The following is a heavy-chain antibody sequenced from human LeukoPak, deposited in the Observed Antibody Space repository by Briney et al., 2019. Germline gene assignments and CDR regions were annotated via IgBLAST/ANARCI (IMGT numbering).Heavy chain of an antibody. CDR2: FYSSVST. CDR1: GGSISSYY. V-gene: IGHV4-4*07. CDR3: ARGTYCGSDCYSFEY. D-gene: IGHD2-21*01. Sequence: SETLSLTCIVSGGSISSYYWNWIRQSAGKGLEWIGRFYSSVSTDYNPSLKRRVTMSVDTSKNQFSLKLSSVTAADTAVYYCARGTYCGSDCYSFEYWGQGTLVTVSS. J-gene: IGHJ4*02.